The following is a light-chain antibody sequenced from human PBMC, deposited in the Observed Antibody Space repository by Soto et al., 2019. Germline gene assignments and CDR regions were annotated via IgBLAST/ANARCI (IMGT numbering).Light chain of an antibody. V-gene: IGLV6-57*04. CDR1: SGSISSNY. CDR2: EDN. J-gene: IGLJ2*01. CDR3: QSYDSSNQGV. Sequence: NFMLTQPHSVSESPGKTVTISCTRSSGSISSNYVQWYQQRPGSAPTTVIYEDNQRPSGVPDRFSGSIDSSSNSASLTISGLKTDDEADYCCQSYDSSNQGVFGGGTKLTVL.